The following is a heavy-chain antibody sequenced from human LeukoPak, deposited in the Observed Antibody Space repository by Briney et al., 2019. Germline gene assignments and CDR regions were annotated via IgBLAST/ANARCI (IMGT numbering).Heavy chain of an antibody. CDR2: IFYSGST. V-gene: IGHV4-39*07. D-gene: IGHD3-16*02. J-gene: IGHJ4*02. CDR1: GGSISSSSYY. Sequence: SETLSLTCTVSGGSISSSSYYWGWIRQPPGKALEWIGNIFYSGSTYYSPSLKSRVTISLDTSRNQFSLKLNSVTAADTAVYYCARYDVWGSYRAFDYWGQGTLVTVSS. CDR3: ARYDVWGSYRAFDY.